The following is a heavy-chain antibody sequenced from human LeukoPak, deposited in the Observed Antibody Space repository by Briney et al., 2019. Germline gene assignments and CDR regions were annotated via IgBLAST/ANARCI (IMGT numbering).Heavy chain of an antibody. Sequence: SGGSLRLSCAASGFTFSSYGIHSVRQAPGKGLEWVAVIWYDGSNKYYADSVKGRFTISRDNSKNTLYLQMNSLRAEDTALYYCARELSPVVKYYFEYWGQGTLVTVSP. CDR2: IWYDGSNK. CDR1: GFTFSSYG. V-gene: IGHV3-33*01. J-gene: IGHJ4*02. CDR3: ARELSPVVKYYFEY. D-gene: IGHD3-22*01.